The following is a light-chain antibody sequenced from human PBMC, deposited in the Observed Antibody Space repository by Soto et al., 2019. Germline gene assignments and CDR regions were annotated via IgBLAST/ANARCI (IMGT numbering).Light chain of an antibody. Sequence: EIVFTQSPGTLSLSPGERATLSCRASQSVSSSYLAWYQQKTGQAPRLLISDASNRATGIPARFSGSGSGTDFSLTISSLETEDLAVYDCKQRSSWTLTVGGGTKGEIK. CDR1: QSVSSSY. J-gene: IGKJ4*01. CDR2: DAS. CDR3: KQRSSWTLT. V-gene: IGKV3D-20*02.